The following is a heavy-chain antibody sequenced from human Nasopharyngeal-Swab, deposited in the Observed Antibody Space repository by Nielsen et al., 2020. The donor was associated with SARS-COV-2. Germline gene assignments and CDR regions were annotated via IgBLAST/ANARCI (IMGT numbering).Heavy chain of an antibody. D-gene: IGHD6-19*01. CDR3: AATVAGMGSYGD. CDR2: IVVGSGNT. J-gene: IGHJ4*02. Sequence: WVRQAPGQRLEWIGWIVVGSGNTNYAQKFQERVTITRDMSTSTAYMELSSLRSEDTAVYYCAATVAGMGSYGDWGRGTLVTVSS. V-gene: IGHV1-58*01.